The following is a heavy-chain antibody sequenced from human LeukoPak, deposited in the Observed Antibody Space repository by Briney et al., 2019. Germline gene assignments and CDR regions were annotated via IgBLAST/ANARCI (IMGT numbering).Heavy chain of an antibody. J-gene: IGHJ4*02. Sequence: KLGESLKISCKGSGYSFTDYWIGWVRQMPGRGLEWMGIIYPGDSDIRYSPSFQGQVTISADKSINTAYLQWSSLEASDTAMYYCARLVLYSPFDYWGRGTLVTVSS. V-gene: IGHV5-51*01. CDR1: GYSFTDYW. D-gene: IGHD3-10*01. CDR2: IYPGDSDI. CDR3: ARLVLYSPFDY.